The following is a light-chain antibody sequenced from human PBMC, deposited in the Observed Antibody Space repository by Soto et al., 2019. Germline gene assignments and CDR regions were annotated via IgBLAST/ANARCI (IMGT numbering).Light chain of an antibody. Sequence: QSALTQPTSASGSPGQSVTISCTGTSSDVGGYNYVSWYQQHPGKAPKLMIYEVSKRPSGVPDRFSGSKSGNTASLTVSGLQAEDEADYYCSSYAGSTLVVFGGGTKVTVL. CDR3: SSYAGSTLVV. CDR2: EVS. CDR1: SSDVGGYNY. J-gene: IGLJ2*01. V-gene: IGLV2-8*01.